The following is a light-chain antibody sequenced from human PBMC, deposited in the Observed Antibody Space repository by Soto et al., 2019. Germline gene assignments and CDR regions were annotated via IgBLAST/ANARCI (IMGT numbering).Light chain of an antibody. J-gene: IGLJ1*01. V-gene: IGLV2-14*01. CDR3: SSSASNNFFV. Sequence: QSALTQPASVSGSPGQSIAISCTGSGSDVGGYNYVSWYQQHPGKAPKLMIYGVSHRPSGVSNRFSASRSAYTASLTISGHQDEDEADYYCSSSASNNFFVFGAGTKVTVL. CDR2: GVS. CDR1: GSDVGGYNY.